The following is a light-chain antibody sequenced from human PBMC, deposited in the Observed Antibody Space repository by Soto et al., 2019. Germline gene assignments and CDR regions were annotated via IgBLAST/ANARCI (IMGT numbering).Light chain of an antibody. CDR3: QTWGTGIHVV. Sequence: QSVLTQSPSASASLGASVKLTCTLSSGHSSYAIAWHQQQPEKGPRYLMKVDSDGSHTKGDGIPDRFSGYSSGPERYLHISSLQSEDEADYYCQTWGTGIHVVFGGGTKLTVL. CDR1: SGHSSYA. V-gene: IGLV4-69*01. CDR2: VDSDGSH. J-gene: IGLJ2*01.